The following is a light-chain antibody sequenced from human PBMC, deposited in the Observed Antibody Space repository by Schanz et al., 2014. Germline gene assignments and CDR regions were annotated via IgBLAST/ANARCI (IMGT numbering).Light chain of an antibody. V-gene: IGLV2-8*01. J-gene: IGLJ1*01. CDR3: SSYTSSSTSHV. Sequence: QSALTQPPSASGSPGQSVTISCTGTSSDVGGYNYVSWYPQHPGKAPKLMIFDVNQRPSGVPDRFSGSKSGNTASLTISGLQAEDEADYYCSSYTSSSTSHVFGTGTKLTVL. CDR2: DVN. CDR1: SSDVGGYNY.